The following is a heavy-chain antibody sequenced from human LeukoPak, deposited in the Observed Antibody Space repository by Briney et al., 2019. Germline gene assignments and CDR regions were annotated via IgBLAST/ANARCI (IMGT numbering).Heavy chain of an antibody. V-gene: IGHV1-8*01. CDR3: ARGITAGVDY. D-gene: IGHD6-13*01. CDR1: GYTFTRYH. J-gene: IGHJ4*02. CDR2: MSPDSDNT. Sequence: ASVKVSCKASGYTFTRYHINWVRQATGQGLEWMGWMSPDSDNTGYADKFQGRVTMTRDPSISTAYMDLSSLTSEDTAVYYCARGITAGVDYWGQGTLVTVSS.